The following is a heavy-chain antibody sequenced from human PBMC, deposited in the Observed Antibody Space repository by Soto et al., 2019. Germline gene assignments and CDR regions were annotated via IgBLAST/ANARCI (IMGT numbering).Heavy chain of an antibody. Sequence: PSETLSLTCAVYGGSFSGYYWSWIRQPPGKGLEWIGEINHSGSTNYNPSLKSRVTISVDTSKNQFSLKLSSVTAADTAVYYCARGRGRVTLEWLPQFDYWGQGTLVTVSS. J-gene: IGHJ4*02. CDR2: INHSGST. CDR1: GGSFSGYY. CDR3: ARGRGRVTLEWLPQFDY. D-gene: IGHD3-3*01. V-gene: IGHV4-34*01.